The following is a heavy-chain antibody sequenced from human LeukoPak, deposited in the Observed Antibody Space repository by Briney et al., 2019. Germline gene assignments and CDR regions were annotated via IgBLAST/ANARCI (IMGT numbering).Heavy chain of an antibody. CDR2: INHSGST. CDR3: ARGGLYSSGWYFDRAPFDY. J-gene: IGHJ4*02. D-gene: IGHD6-19*01. Sequence: SETLSLTCAVYGGSFSGYYWSWIRQPPGKGLEWIGEINHSGSTNYNPSLKSRVTISVDTSKNQFSLKLSSVTAADTAVYYCARGGLYSSGWYFDRAPFDYWGQGTLVTVSS. V-gene: IGHV4-34*01. CDR1: GGSFSGYY.